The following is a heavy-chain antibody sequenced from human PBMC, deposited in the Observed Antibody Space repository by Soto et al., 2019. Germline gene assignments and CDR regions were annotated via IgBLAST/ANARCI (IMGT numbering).Heavy chain of an antibody. D-gene: IGHD4-4*01. CDR1: GFTFTNYW. J-gene: IGHJ4*02. Sequence: GGSLRLSCVASGFTFTNYWMSWVRQPPGKGLEWVANMKPDGGEINYVDSVKGRFTISRDNAKNLMYLQMNSLSVEDTAVYYCGGDRGYSSFDYWGQGTPVTVSS. CDR3: GGDRGYSSFDY. V-gene: IGHV3-7*03. CDR2: MKPDGGEI.